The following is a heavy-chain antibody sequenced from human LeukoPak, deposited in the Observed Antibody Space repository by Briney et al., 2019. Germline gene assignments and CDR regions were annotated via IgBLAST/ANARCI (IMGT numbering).Heavy chain of an antibody. Sequence: ASVKVSCKVSGYTLTELSMHWVRQAPGKGLEWMGGFDPEDGETIYAQKFQGRVTMTEDTSTDTAYMELSSLRSDDTAVYYCARARGPLRYFDWSSDAFDIWGQGTMVTVSS. V-gene: IGHV1-24*01. CDR2: FDPEDGET. J-gene: IGHJ3*02. D-gene: IGHD3-9*01. CDR3: ARARGPLRYFDWSSDAFDI. CDR1: GYTLTELS.